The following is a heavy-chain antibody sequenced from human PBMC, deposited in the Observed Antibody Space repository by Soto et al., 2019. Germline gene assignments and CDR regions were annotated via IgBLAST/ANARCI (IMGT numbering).Heavy chain of an antibody. CDR1: GVSSTGFY. CDR3: ARGWGSKWYYFDS. J-gene: IGHJ4*02. CDR2: IFDNGDV. Sequence: QVRLQESGPGLVRPSETLSLTCTVSGVSSTGFYWSWIRQSPGKGLEWIGYIFDNGDVKYNPSLTSRITMSIDLSKNEFSLRLKSVTAADTAMYYCARGWGSKWYYFDSWGEGTLVTVSS. V-gene: IGHV4-59*01. D-gene: IGHD3-16*01.